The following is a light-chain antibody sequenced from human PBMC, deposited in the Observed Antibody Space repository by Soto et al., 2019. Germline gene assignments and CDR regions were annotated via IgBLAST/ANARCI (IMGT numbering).Light chain of an antibody. CDR1: SNDVGAYNF. CDR3: SSYTSSSTWV. V-gene: IGLV2-8*01. CDR2: EVN. Sequence: QSALTQPPSASGSPGQSVTISCTGTSNDVGAYNFISWYQQHPGKAPKLMIYEVNKRPSGVPDRFSGSKSGNTASLTVSGLQAEDEADYYCSSYTSSSTWVFGGGTKLTVL. J-gene: IGLJ3*02.